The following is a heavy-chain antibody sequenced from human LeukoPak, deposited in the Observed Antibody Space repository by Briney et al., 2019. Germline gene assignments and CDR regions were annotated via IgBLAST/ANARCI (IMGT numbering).Heavy chain of an antibody. CDR3: ARHRQWLVYYFDY. V-gene: IGHV4-59*08. CDR2: IYYSGRT. D-gene: IGHD6-19*01. CDR1: GGSISSYY. J-gene: IGHJ4*02. Sequence: SETLSLTCTVSGGSISSYYWSWIRQPPGKGLEWIGYIYYSGRTNYNPSLKSRVTISVDTSKNQFSLKLSSVTAADTAVYYCARHRQWLVYYFDYWGQGTLVTVSS.